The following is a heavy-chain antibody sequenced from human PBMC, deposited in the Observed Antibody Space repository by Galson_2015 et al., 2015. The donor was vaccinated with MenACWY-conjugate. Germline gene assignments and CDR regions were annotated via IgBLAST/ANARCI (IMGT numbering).Heavy chain of an antibody. V-gene: IGHV3-48*04. CDR1: GFTFSSYS. J-gene: IGHJ4*02. CDR2: ISSSSSTI. D-gene: IGHD3-16*01. CDR3: ASSLPFIPSPFDY. Sequence: SLRLSCAASGFTFSSYSMNWVRQAPGKGLEWVSYISSSSSTIYYADSVKGRFTISRDNAKNSLYLQMNSLRAEDTAVYYCASSLPFIPSPFDYWGQGTLVTVSS.